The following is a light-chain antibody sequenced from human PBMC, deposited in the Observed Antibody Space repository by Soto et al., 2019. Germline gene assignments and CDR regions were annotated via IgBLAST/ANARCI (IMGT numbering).Light chain of an antibody. CDR2: KAS. V-gene: IGKV1-5*03. CDR1: QSISSW. CDR3: QQYNDNWT. Sequence: DIQMTQSPSTLSASVGDRVTITCRASQSISSWLAWYQQKPGTAPKLLIYKASTFQTGVPSRFSGSGSGTEFTLTISSLQPDDFATYYCQQYNDNWTFGQGTKVE. J-gene: IGKJ1*01.